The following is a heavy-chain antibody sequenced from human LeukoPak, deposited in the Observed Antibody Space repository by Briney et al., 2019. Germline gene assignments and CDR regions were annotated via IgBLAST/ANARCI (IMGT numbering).Heavy chain of an antibody. J-gene: IGHJ4*02. CDR2: IYSGRRT. D-gene: IGHD6-13*01. V-gene: IGHV3-53*01. Sequence: GGSLRLSCADSGVTLSSNYVCWGRDAPRRGRGWGSVIYSGRRTYYADTVKGRFTICRDNSKNTLYLQMNRPRDEDTDVHYCARRGLEGYSSSWSFDYWGQGTLVTVSS. CDR3: ARRGLEGYSSSWSFDY. CDR1: GVTLSSNY.